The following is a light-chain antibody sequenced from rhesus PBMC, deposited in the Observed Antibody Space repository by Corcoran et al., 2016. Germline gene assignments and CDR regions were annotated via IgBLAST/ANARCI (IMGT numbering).Light chain of an antibody. CDR3: MQALEFPLT. CDR1: QSLLDSADGNTY. V-gene: IGKV2-104*02. Sequence: DIVMTQTPLSLPVTPGEPASISCRSSQSLLDSADGNTYLDWYLQKPGQDPRRLIYEVSNRASGVPDRFSGRGADTDFTRKISRVEAEDVGVYYCMQALEFPLTFGGGTKVEIK. J-gene: IGKJ4*01. CDR2: EVS.